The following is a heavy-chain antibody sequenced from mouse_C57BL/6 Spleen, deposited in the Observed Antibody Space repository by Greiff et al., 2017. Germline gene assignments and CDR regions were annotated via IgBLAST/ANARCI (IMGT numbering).Heavy chain of an antibody. Sequence: VQLQQPGAELVRPGSSVKLSCKASGYTFTSYWMDWVKQRPGQGLEWIGNIYPSDSETHYNQKFKDKATLTVDKSSSTAYMQLSSLTSEDSAVYYCARGGGRGYFDYWGQGTTLTVSS. CDR3: ARGGGRGYFDY. V-gene: IGHV1-61*01. D-gene: IGHD3-3*01. J-gene: IGHJ2*01. CDR1: GYTFTSYW. CDR2: IYPSDSET.